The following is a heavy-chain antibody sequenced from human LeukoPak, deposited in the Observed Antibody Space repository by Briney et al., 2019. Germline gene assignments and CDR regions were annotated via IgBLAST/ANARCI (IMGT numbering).Heavy chain of an antibody. V-gene: IGHV1-2*02. CDR3: ARVHCVSSGCYEYYYYGMDV. CDR2: INPNSGGT. D-gene: IGHD6-25*01. J-gene: IGHJ6*02. CDR1: GYTITGYY. Sequence: ASVKVSCKASGYTITGYYMQCVRQAPGQGLEWMGWINPNSGGTNYAQKFQGRVTMTRDTSISTAYMELSRLRSDDTAVYFCARVHCVSSGCYEYYYYGMDVWGRGTTVTVSS.